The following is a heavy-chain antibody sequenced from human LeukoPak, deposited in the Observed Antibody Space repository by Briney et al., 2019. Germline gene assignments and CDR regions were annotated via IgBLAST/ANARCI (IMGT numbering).Heavy chain of an antibody. V-gene: IGHV4-38-2*02. CDR2: IYHSGST. CDR3: ARAFPGYFLTDSHPYWFDP. Sequence: SETLSLTCTVSGYSISSGYYWGWIRQPPGKGLEWIGSIYHSGSTYYNPSLKSRVTISVDTSKNQFSLKLSSVPAADTAVYYCARAFPGYFLTDSHPYWFDPWGQGTLVTVCS. CDR1: GYSISSGYY. D-gene: IGHD2-15*01. J-gene: IGHJ5*02.